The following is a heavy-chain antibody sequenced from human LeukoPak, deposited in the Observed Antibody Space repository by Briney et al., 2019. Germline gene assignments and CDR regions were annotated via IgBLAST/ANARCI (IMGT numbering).Heavy chain of an antibody. CDR3: ARDRWGYSYGGD. CDR2: INHDGSST. V-gene: IGHV3-74*01. D-gene: IGHD5-18*01. Sequence: GGSLRLSCATSGFTFTTFWMHWVRQAPGKGLVWVSRINHDGSSTNYADSVKGRFTISRDNAKNTVYLQMNSLRAENTAVYYCARDRWGYSYGGDWGQGTLVTVSS. CDR1: GFTFTTFW. J-gene: IGHJ4*02.